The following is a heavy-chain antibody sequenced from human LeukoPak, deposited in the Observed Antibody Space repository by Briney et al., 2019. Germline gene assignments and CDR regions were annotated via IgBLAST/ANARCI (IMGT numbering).Heavy chain of an antibody. Sequence: GGSLRLSCAASGFTFNSRPMNWVRQAPGKGLEWVSYINGDSSAIYYADSVKGRFTMSRDNAKNSVFLQMNSLRDEDTAVYYCARDRPNWGIDYWGQGTLVTVPS. CDR2: INGDSSAI. CDR3: ARDRPNWGIDY. CDR1: GFTFNSRP. V-gene: IGHV3-48*02. J-gene: IGHJ4*02. D-gene: IGHD7-27*01.